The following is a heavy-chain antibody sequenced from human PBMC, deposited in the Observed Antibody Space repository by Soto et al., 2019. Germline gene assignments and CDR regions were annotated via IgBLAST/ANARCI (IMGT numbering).Heavy chain of an antibody. J-gene: IGHJ3*02. D-gene: IGHD3-3*01. V-gene: IGHV4-34*01. CDR3: ARGLYDFWSGYYTSSAFDI. CDR2: INHSGST. Sequence: SETLSLTCAVYGGSFSGYYWSWIRQPPGKGLEWIGVINHSGSTNYNPSLKSRVTISVDTSKNQFSLKLSSVTAADTAVYYCARGLYDFWSGYYTSSAFDIWGQGTMVTVSS. CDR1: GGSFSGYY.